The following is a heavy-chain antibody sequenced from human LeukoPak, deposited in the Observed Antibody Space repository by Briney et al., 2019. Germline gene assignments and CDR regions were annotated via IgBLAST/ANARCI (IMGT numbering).Heavy chain of an antibody. CDR2: IWYDGSSK. J-gene: IGHJ4*02. D-gene: IGHD6-19*01. V-gene: IGHV3-33*01. CDR1: GSTFSNYG. CDR3: ARKYSSAWYQDH. Sequence: GGSLRLSCAASGSTFSNYGMHWVRPAPGKGLEWVALIWYDGSSKYYTDSVKGRFTISRDNSNNTLYLQMNSLRAEDTAVYYCARKYSSAWYQDHWGQGTLVTVSS.